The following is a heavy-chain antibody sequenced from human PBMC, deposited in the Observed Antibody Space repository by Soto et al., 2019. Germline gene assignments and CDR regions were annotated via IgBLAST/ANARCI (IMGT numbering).Heavy chain of an antibody. CDR1: GFTFSSYG. J-gene: IGHJ3*02. CDR3: ARSQHYGDYSDAFDI. CDR2: IWYDGSNK. D-gene: IGHD4-17*01. Sequence: GGSLRLSCAASGFTFSSYGMHWVRQAPGKGLEWVAVIWYDGSNKYYADSVKGRFTISRDNSKNTRYLQMNSLRAEDTAVYYCARSQHYGDYSDAFDIWGQGTMVTVSS. V-gene: IGHV3-33*01.